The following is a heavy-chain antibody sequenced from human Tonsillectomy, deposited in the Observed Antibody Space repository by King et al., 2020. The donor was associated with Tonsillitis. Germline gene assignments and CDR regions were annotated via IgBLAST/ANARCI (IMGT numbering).Heavy chain of an antibody. J-gene: IGHJ4*02. V-gene: IGHV3-33*05. CDR2: ISYDGSKK. D-gene: IGHD6-19*01. CDR3: ARDPAVGWYFDY. CDR1: GFTFSSFD. Sequence: QLVQSGGGVVQPGRSLRLSCAASGFTFSSFDMHWVRQAPGKGLEWVAVISYDGSKKYYADSVKGRFTISRDNSKNTMYLQMNSLRAEDTAVYYCARDPAVGWYFDYWGQGTLATVSS.